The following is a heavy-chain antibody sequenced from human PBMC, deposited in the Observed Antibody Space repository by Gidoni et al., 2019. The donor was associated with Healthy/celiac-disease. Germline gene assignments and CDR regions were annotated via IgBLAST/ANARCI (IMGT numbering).Heavy chain of an antibody. D-gene: IGHD3-22*01. CDR1: GFTFSSYG. CDR3: ARDNTPFDYDSSGYYFDY. Sequence: QVQLVESGGGVVQPGRSLRLSCAASGFTFSSYGMHWVRQAPGKGLEWVAVISYDGSNKYYADSVNGRFTISRDNSKNTLYLQMNSLRAEDTAVYYCARDNTPFDYDSSGYYFDYWGQGTLVTVSS. J-gene: IGHJ4*02. CDR2: ISYDGSNK. V-gene: IGHV3-30*03.